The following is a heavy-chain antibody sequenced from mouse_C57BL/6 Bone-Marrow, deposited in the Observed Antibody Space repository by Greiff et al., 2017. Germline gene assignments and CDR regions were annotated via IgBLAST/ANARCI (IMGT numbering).Heavy chain of an antibody. CDR1: GYTFTDYY. V-gene: IGHV1-76*01. CDR3: ARLLRRYAMDY. CDR2: IYPGSGNT. D-gene: IGHD2-1*01. Sequence: QVQLQQSGAELVRPGASVKLSCKASGYTFTDYYINWVKQRPGQGLEWIARIYPGSGNTYYNEKFKGKATLTAEKSSSTAYMQLSSLTSEDSAVYFCARLLRRYAMDYWGQGTSVTVSS. J-gene: IGHJ4*01.